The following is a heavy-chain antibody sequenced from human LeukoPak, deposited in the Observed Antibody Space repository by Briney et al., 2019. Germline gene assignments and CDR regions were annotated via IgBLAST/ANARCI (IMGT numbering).Heavy chain of an antibody. CDR3: ARGGGGFGKSFDY. CDR2: INHSGST. CDR1: SGSFSGYY. V-gene: IGHV4-34*01. D-gene: IGHD3-16*01. Sequence: PSETLSLTCAVYSGSFSGYYWSWIRQPPGKALEWMGEINHSGSTNYNPSLKSRFTISVDTSKNQFYLKLSYVTAADTAVYYCARGGGGFGKSFDYWGQGTVVTVSS. J-gene: IGHJ4*02.